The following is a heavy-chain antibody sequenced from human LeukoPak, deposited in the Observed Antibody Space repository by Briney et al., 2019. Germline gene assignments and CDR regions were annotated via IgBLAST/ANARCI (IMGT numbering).Heavy chain of an antibody. D-gene: IGHD3-10*01. CDR3: AKRGGSWSLFDY. V-gene: IGHV3-30*02. J-gene: IGHJ4*02. CDR1: GFTFISYG. Sequence: GGSLRLSCAASGFTFISYGMHWVRQAPGKGLEWVAFIRYDGSNKYYEDSVKGRFTISRDNSKNTLYLQMNSLRAEDTAIYYCAKRGGSWSLFDYWGQGTLVTVSS. CDR2: IRYDGSNK.